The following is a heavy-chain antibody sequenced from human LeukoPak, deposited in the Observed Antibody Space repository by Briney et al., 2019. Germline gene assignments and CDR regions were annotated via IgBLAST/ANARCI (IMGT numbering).Heavy chain of an antibody. J-gene: IGHJ5*01. Sequence: GGSLRLSCAASGFTFSSYGMHWVRQAPGKGLEWVAVIWYDGNNKYYADSVKGRFTISRDNSKKTLYLQMNSLRAEDTAVYYCARVPGDYYDSSGYYYDSWGQGTLVTVSS. D-gene: IGHD3-22*01. V-gene: IGHV3-33*01. CDR2: IWYDGNNK. CDR1: GFTFSSYG. CDR3: ARVPGDYYDSSGYYYDS.